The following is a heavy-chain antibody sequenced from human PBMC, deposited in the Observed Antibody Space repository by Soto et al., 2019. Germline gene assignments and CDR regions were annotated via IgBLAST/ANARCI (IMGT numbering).Heavy chain of an antibody. D-gene: IGHD2-2*01. CDR3: VRDALCGGNYNYGMDV. J-gene: IGHJ6*02. CDR1: GYSFTRYW. CDR2: IYPGDLDT. V-gene: IGHV5-51*01. Sequence: LGESLKISCKGVGYSFTRYWIGWVRQMPGKGLEWVGIIYPGDLDTRYSPSFQGQVTISADRSISTAYLQWSSLKASDTATYYCVRDALCGGNYNYGMDVWGHGTSVTVSS.